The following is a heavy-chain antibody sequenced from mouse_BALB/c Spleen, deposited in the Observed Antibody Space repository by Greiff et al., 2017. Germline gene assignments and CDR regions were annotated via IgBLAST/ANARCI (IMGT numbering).Heavy chain of an antibody. CDR3: TREGPSTLITTYYFDY. Sequence: EVKLMESGGGLVKPGGSLKLSCAASGFTFSSYAMSWVRQSPEKRLEWVAEISSGGSYTYYPDSVKGRFTISRDNAKNTLYLQMSSLKSEDTAMYYCTREGPSTLITTYYFDYWGQGTTLTVSS. CDR2: ISSGGSYT. V-gene: IGHV5-6-4*01. J-gene: IGHJ2*01. D-gene: IGHD2-4*01. CDR1: GFTFSSYA.